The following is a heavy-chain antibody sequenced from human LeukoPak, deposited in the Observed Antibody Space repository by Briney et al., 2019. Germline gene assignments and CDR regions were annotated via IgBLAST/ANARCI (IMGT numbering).Heavy chain of an antibody. Sequence: GASVTVSFKASGYTFTSYGISWVRQAPGQGLEWMGWISAYNGNTNYAQKLQGRVTMTTDTSTSTAYMELRSLRSDDTAVYYCARGYCSSTSCFVWGWFDPWGQGTLVTVSS. CDR1: GYTFTSYG. D-gene: IGHD2-2*01. CDR2: ISAYNGNT. J-gene: IGHJ5*02. V-gene: IGHV1-18*01. CDR3: ARGYCSSTSCFVWGWFDP.